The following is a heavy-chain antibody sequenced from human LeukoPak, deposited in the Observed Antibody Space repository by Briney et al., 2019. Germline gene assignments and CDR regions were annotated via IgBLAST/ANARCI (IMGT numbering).Heavy chain of an antibody. CDR2: ISGSGGST. D-gene: IGHD5-12*01. J-gene: IGHJ4*02. CDR1: GFTFSSYG. Sequence: PGGSLRLSCAASGFTFSSYGMSWVRQAPGKGLEWVSAISGSGGSTYYADSVKGRFTISRDNSKNTLYLQMNSLRAEDTAVYYCAKDAGYSGYDLGYYFDYWGQGTLVTVSS. CDR3: AKDAGYSGYDLGYYFDY. V-gene: IGHV3-23*01.